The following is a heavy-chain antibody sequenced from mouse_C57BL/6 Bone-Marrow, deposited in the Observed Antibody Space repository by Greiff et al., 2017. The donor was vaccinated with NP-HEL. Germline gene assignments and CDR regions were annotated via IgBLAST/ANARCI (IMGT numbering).Heavy chain of an antibody. CDR2: IWRGGST. J-gene: IGHJ3*01. D-gene: IGHD2-5*01. CDR1: GFSLTSYG. CDR3: ARWSNLRGGWFAD. V-gene: IGHV2-5*01. Sequence: QVQLQQSGPGLVQPSQSLSITCTVSGFSLTSYGVHWVRQSPGKGLEWLGVIWRGGSTDYNAAFMSRLSITKDNSKSQVFFKMNSLQADDTAIYYCARWSNLRGGWFADWGQGTLVTVSA.